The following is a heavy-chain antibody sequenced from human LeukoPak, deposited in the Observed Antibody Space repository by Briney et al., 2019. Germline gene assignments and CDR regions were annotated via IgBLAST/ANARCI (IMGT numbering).Heavy chain of an antibody. D-gene: IGHD3-10*01. V-gene: IGHV4-38-2*02. CDR2: IYHSGST. J-gene: IGHJ4*02. CDR3: ARGDGSGSYYPYYFDY. Sequence: SETLSLTCTVSDYSISSGYFWGWIRQAPGKGLEWIVNIYHSGSTYYNPSLKSRVTISVDTSKNQFSLKLSSVTAADTAVYYCARGDGSGSYYPYYFDYWGQGTLVTVSS. CDR1: DYSISSGYF.